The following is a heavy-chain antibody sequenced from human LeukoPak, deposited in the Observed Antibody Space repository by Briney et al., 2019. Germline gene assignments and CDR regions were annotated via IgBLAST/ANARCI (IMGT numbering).Heavy chain of an antibody. CDR3: ARRPPHGDYDL. D-gene: IGHD4-17*01. CDR2: IYYSGST. CDR1: GGSVSGYY. Sequence: PSETLSLTCTVSGGSVSGYYWSWIRQPPGKGLEWIGYIYYSGSTNYNPSIKSRVTISVDTSKNQFSLKLSSVTAADTAVYYCARRPPHGDYDLWGRGTLVTVSS. V-gene: IGHV4-59*08. J-gene: IGHJ2*01.